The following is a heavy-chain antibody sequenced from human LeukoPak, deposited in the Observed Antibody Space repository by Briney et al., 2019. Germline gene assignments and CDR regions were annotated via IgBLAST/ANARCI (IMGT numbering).Heavy chain of an antibody. Sequence: GGSLRLSCAASGFRFSSYSMNWVRQAPGKGLEWVSYISHTGSTMSYADSVKGRFTISRDNARNSLHLQMNSLRAEDTAVYYCARVEGLEPEQPKGYWGQGTLVTVSS. CDR3: ARVEGLEPEQPKGY. J-gene: IGHJ4*02. V-gene: IGHV3-48*04. CDR1: GFRFSSYS. CDR2: ISHTGSTM. D-gene: IGHD1/OR15-1a*01.